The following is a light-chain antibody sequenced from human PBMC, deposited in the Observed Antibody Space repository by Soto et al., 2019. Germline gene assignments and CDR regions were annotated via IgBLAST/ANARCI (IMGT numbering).Light chain of an antibody. V-gene: IGKV1-5*03. CDR2: KAS. J-gene: IGKJ1*01. CDR1: QSVSGW. CDR3: QQYNSYSWT. Sequence: DIQMTQSPSTLSASVGDRVTITCRASQSVSGWLAWYQQKPGQAPKLLISKASSLENGVPSSFSGSGSGTEFTLNISSLQPDEVATYYCQQYNSYSWTFGQGTKVEIK.